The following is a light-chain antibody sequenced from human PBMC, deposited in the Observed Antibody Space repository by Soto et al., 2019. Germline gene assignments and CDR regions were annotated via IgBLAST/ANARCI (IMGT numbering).Light chain of an antibody. CDR3: QQYGRTPLT. CDR1: QSVSSN. J-gene: IGKJ4*01. Sequence: EIVMTQSPATLSVSPGERATLSCRASQSVSSNLAWYQQKPGQAPRLLIYGASTRATGIPARFSGSGSGTEFTLTISSPQSEDFAVYYCQQYGRTPLTFGGGSKVEIK. CDR2: GAS. V-gene: IGKV3-15*01.